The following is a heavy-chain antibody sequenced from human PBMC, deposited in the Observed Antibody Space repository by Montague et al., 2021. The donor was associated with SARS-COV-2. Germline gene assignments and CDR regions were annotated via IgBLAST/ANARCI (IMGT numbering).Heavy chain of an antibody. D-gene: IGHD3-3*01. V-gene: IGHV3-23*03. CDR2: IYSGGSST. CDR1: GFTFSSYA. Sequence: SLRLSCAASGFTFSSYAMSWVRQAPGKGLEWVSVIYSGGSSTYYXXSVKGRFTISRDNSKNTLYLQMNSLRAEDTAVYYCAKVKHVQYDFWCGYRGGHFDYWGQGTLVTVSS. J-gene: IGHJ4*02. CDR3: AKVKHVQYDFWCGYRGGHFDY.